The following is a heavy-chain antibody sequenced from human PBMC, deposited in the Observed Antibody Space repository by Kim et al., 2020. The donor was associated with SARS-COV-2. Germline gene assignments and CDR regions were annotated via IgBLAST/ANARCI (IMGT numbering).Heavy chain of an antibody. CDR2: ISYDGSNK. CDR1: GFTFSSYG. Sequence: GGSLRLSCAASGFTFSSYGMHWVRQAPGKGLEWVAVISYDGSNKYYADSVKGRFTISRDNSKNTLYLQMNSLRAEDTAVYYCAKSGSSQTFDYWGQGTLVTVSS. D-gene: IGHD6-13*01. V-gene: IGHV3-30*18. J-gene: IGHJ4*02. CDR3: AKSGSSQTFDY.